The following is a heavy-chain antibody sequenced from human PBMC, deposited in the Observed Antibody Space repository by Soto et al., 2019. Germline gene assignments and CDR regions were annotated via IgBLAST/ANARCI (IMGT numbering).Heavy chain of an antibody. V-gene: IGHV3-23*01. Sequence: GGSLRLSCAASGFTVSSNYMSWVRQAPGKGLEWVSVISGSGDSTYYADSVKGRFTISRDNSKNTLYVQMNSLRAEDTAVYYCARGLGYCSGGSCYMDGAFDFWGQGTMVTVSS. D-gene: IGHD2-15*01. CDR3: ARGLGYCSGGSCYMDGAFDF. CDR2: ISGSGDST. J-gene: IGHJ3*01. CDR1: GFTVSSNY.